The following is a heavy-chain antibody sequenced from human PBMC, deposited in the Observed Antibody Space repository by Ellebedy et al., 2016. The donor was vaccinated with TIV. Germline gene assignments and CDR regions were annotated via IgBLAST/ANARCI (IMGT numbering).Heavy chain of an antibody. CDR3: AKDRLWRGSGTQTFDN. CDR1: GFIFSSSG. D-gene: IGHD3-10*01. J-gene: IGHJ4*02. CDR2: IRYDGTNK. Sequence: GESLKISCAASGFIFSSSGMHWVRQAPRKGLEWVAFIRYDGTNKFYADSVKGRFIISRDNSKNTLYLQMNSLRAEDTAVYYCAKDRLWRGSGTQTFDNWGQGTLVTVSS. V-gene: IGHV3-30*02.